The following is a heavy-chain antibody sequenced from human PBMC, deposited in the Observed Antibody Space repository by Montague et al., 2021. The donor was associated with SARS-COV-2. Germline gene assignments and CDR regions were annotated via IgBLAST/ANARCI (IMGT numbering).Heavy chain of an antibody. Sequence: SETLSLTCAVYSGSFSDFYWTWIRQSPGKGLEWVWEINHTGSATSNPSLTGRVTLSIDTSKNQFSLKLQSVTPADTAVYYCARGQVTISGVLIFIPAAGHLDGWGQGTSVTVSS. J-gene: IGHJ3*01. CDR3: ARGQVTISGVLIFIPAAGHLDG. CDR2: INHTGSA. D-gene: IGHD3-3*01. V-gene: IGHV4-34*01. CDR1: SGSFSDFY.